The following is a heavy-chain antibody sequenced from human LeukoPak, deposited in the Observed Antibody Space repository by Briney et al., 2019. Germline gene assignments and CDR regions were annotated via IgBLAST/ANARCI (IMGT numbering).Heavy chain of an antibody. V-gene: IGHV1-8*01. D-gene: IGHD3-10*01. CDR3: ARANEYYYGSGSYKFDY. CDR1: GYTFTSYD. Sequence: ASVTVSCKASGYTFTSYDINWVRQATGQGLEWMGWMNPNSGNTGYAQKFQGRVAMTRNTSISTAYMELSSLRSEDTAVYYCARANEYYYGSGSYKFDYWGQGTLVTVSS. J-gene: IGHJ4*02. CDR2: MNPNSGNT.